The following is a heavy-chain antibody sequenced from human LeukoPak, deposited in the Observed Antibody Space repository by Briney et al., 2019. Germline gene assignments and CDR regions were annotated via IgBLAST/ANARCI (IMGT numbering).Heavy chain of an antibody. J-gene: IGHJ4*02. CDR3: ASTHGQQIDY. CDR2: TFYRSKWYS. Sequence: SQTLSLTCAISGDSVSSNTAAWHWIRQSPSRGLEWLGKTFYRSKWYSDYAVSVKSQITINPDTSKNQVSLQLSSVTPEDTAVYFCASTHGQQIDYWGQGTLVTVSS. V-gene: IGHV6-1*01. D-gene: IGHD4-17*01. CDR1: GDSVSSNTAA.